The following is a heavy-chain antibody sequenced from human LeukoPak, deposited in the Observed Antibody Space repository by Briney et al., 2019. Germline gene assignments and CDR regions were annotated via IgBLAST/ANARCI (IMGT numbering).Heavy chain of an antibody. J-gene: IGHJ6*02. Sequence: GGSLRLSCAASGFTFSSYAMSWVRQAPGEGLEWVSSISSSSSYIYYADSVKGRFTISRDNAKNSLYLQMNSLRAEDTAVYYCARDWGTAEYYGMDVWGQGTTVTVSS. D-gene: IGHD3-16*01. CDR3: ARDWGTAEYYGMDV. V-gene: IGHV3-21*01. CDR2: ISSSSSYI. CDR1: GFTFSSYA.